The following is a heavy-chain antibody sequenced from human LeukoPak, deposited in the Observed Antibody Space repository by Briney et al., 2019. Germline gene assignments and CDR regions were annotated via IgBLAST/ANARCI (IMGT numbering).Heavy chain of an antibody. CDR3: AKGSRHACDYWYYFDY. CDR2: IIGSGDST. Sequence: GRSLRLSCAASGFTFSSYGMSWVRQAPGKGLEWVSAIIGSGDSTYYADSVKGRFTISRDNSKNTLYLQMNSLRAEDTAVYYCAKGSRHACDYWYYFDYWGQGSLVTVSS. D-gene: IGHD4-17*01. CDR1: GFTFSSYG. V-gene: IGHV3-23*01. J-gene: IGHJ4*02.